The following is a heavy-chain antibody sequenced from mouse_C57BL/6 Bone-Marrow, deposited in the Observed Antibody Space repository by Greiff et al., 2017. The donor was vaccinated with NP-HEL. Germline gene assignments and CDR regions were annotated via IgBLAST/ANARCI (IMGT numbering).Heavy chain of an antibody. J-gene: IGHJ2*01. D-gene: IGHD6-1*01. CDR2: ISSGGSYT. CDR3: ARHAPLYYFDY. CDR1: GFTFSSYG. Sequence: EVKLVESGGDLVKPGGSLKLSCAASGFTFSSYGMSWVRQTPDKRLEWVATISSGGSYTYYPDSVQGRFTISRDNAKNTLYLQMSSLKSEDTAMYYCARHAPLYYFDYWGQGTTLTVSS. V-gene: IGHV5-6*01.